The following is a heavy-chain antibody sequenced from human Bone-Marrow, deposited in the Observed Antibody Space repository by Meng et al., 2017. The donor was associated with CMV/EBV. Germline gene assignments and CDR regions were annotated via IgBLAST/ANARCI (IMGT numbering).Heavy chain of an antibody. Sequence: CAASGFTFSSYPMHWVRQAPGKGLEWVSVIYSGGSTYYADSVKGRFTISRDNSKNTLYLQMNSLRAEDTAVYYCARSMVTRDWFDPWGQGTLVTVSS. D-gene: IGHD3-10*01. CDR3: ARSMVTRDWFDP. CDR1: GFTFSSYP. CDR2: IYSGGST. J-gene: IGHJ5*02. V-gene: IGHV3-66*02.